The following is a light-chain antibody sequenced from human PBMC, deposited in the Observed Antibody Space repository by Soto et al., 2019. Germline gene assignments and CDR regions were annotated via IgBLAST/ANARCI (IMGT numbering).Light chain of an antibody. Sequence: DIPMTQSPSTLSASVGDRLTITCRASQSISSWLAWYQQKPGKAPKLLLYKASSLESGVPSRFSGSGSGTEFTLTINSLQPDDFATYYCQQYNSYPWTFGQGTKVEIK. J-gene: IGKJ1*01. CDR2: KAS. CDR1: QSISSW. V-gene: IGKV1-5*03. CDR3: QQYNSYPWT.